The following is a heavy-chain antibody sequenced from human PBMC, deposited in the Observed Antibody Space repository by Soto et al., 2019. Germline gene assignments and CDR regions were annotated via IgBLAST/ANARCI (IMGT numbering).Heavy chain of an antibody. Sequence: GGSLRLSCAASGFTFSNYSMNWVRQAPGKGLEWVSYISSSSSTIYYADSVKGRFTISRDNAKNSLYLQMNSLRAEDTAVYYCARDGAPLQTHYDFWSGPSEGFDPWGQGTLVTVSS. D-gene: IGHD3-3*01. V-gene: IGHV3-48*01. CDR3: ARDGAPLQTHYDFWSGPSEGFDP. CDR2: ISSSSSTI. J-gene: IGHJ5*02. CDR1: GFTFSNYS.